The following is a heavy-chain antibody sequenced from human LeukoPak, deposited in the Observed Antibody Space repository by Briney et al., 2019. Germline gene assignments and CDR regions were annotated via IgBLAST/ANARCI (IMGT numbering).Heavy chain of an antibody. J-gene: IGHJ6*03. CDR1: GFTFSSYS. Sequence: PGGSLRLSCAASGFTFSSYSMNWVRQAPGKGLEWVSSISSSSGYIYYADSVKGRFTIFRDNAKNSLYLQMNSLRAEDTAVYYCARGMIRSDAFDPYYYYMDVWGKGTTVTVSS. D-gene: IGHD3-16*01. V-gene: IGHV3-21*01. CDR2: ISSSSGYI. CDR3: ARGMIRSDAFDPYYYYMDV.